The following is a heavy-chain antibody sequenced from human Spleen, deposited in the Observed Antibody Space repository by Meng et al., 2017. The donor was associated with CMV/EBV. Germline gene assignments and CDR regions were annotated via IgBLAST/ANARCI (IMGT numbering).Heavy chain of an antibody. CDR2: INPNSGGT. CDR3: AASDFWTAYYLLNY. J-gene: IGHJ4*02. Sequence: ASVKVSCKASGYTFTGYYMHWVRQAPGQGLEWMGWINPNSGGTNYAQKFQGRVTMTRDTSISTAYMELSRLRSDDTAVYYCAASDFWTAYYLLNYWGQGTLVTVSS. CDR1: GYTFTGYY. D-gene: IGHD3/OR15-3a*01. V-gene: IGHV1-2*02.